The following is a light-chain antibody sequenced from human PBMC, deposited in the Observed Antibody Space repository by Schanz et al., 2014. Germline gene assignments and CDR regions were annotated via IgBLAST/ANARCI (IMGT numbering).Light chain of an antibody. CDR3: GTWDSSLSVVV. J-gene: IGLJ3*02. CDR2: DDN. V-gene: IGLV1-51*01. Sequence: QSVLTQPPSVSAAPGQKVTISCSGGDSNVGDNDVSWYQQFPGTAPKLLIYDDNKRPSGIPDRFSVSKSGTSATLDITGLPTDDEADYYCGTWDSSLSVVVFGGGTKLTVL. CDR1: DSNVGDND.